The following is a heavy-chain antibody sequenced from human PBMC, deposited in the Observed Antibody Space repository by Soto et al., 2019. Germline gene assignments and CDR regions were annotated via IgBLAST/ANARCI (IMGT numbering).Heavy chain of an antibody. Sequence: GASVKVSCKASGGTFSSYAISWVRQAPGQGLEWMGGIIPIFGTANYAQKFQGRVTITADESTSTAYMELSSLRSEDTAVYYCARDWFEVVPGHSLHYGMDVWGQGTTVTVSS. V-gene: IGHV1-69*13. J-gene: IGHJ6*02. D-gene: IGHD2-21*01. CDR2: IIPIFGTA. CDR1: GGTFSSYA. CDR3: ARDWFEVVPGHSLHYGMDV.